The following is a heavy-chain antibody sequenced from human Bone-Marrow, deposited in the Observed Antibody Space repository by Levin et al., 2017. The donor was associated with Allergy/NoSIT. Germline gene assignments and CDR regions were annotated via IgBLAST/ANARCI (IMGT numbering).Heavy chain of an antibody. CDR3: ARVDILTGYITYYYYYGMDV. Sequence: GGSLRLSCAASGFTFSSYAMHWVRQAPGKGLEWVAVISYDGSNKYYADSVKGRFTISRDNSKNTLYLQMNSLRAEDTAVYYCARVDILTGYITYYYYYGMDVWGQGTTVTVSS. D-gene: IGHD3-9*01. CDR1: GFTFSSYA. CDR2: ISYDGSNK. V-gene: IGHV3-30*04. J-gene: IGHJ6*02.